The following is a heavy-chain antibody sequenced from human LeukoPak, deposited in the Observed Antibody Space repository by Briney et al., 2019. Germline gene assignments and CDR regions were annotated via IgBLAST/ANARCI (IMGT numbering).Heavy chain of an antibody. CDR2: ISAYNGNT. V-gene: IGHV1-18*01. Sequence: GASVKVSCKASGYTFSGYGITWVRQAPGHGPEWMGWISAYNGNTKYGQNLQGRVTMTTDTSTSTAYMELRSLRSDDTAVYYCARGGYYDRSGYYRALFDFWGQGTLVTVSS. CDR3: ARGGYYDRSGYYRALFDF. D-gene: IGHD3-22*01. J-gene: IGHJ4*02. CDR1: GYTFSGYG.